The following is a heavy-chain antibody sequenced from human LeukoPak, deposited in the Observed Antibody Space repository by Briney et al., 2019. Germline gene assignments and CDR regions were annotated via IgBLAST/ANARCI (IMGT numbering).Heavy chain of an antibody. J-gene: IGHJ3*02. CDR1: GGSFSGYY. CDR3: ARRISLLKGAFDI. Sequence: SETLSLTCAVYGGSFSGYYWSWIRQPPGKGLEWIGEINHSGSTNYNPSLKSRVTISVDTSKNQSSLKLSSVTAADTAVYYCARRISLLKGAFDIWGQGTMVTVSS. D-gene: IGHD3-3*02. CDR2: INHSGST. V-gene: IGHV4-34*01.